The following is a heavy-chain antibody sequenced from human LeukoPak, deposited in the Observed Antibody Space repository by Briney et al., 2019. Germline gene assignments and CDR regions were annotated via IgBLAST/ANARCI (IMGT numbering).Heavy chain of an antibody. D-gene: IGHD2-15*01. V-gene: IGHV3-23*01. CDR3: AKDKATVAAKGPFDY. CDR2: ISGSGATT. J-gene: IGHJ4*02. CDR1: EFIFSNYA. Sequence: GGSLRLSCAASEFIFSNYAMTWVRQAPGKVLEWVSSISGSGATTYYADSVKGRFTISRDNSKNTLFLQFNSLRAEDTAVYYCAKDKATVAAKGPFDYWGQGTLVTVSS.